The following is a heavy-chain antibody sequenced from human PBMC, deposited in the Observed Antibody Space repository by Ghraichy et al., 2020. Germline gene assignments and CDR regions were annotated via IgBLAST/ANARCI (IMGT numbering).Heavy chain of an antibody. CDR1: GFTFSSYG. D-gene: IGHD4-17*01. J-gene: IGHJ4*02. CDR3: ARDPIAVTTGPYFDY. Sequence: GGSLRLSCAASGFTFSSYGMHWVRQAPGKGLEWVAVIWYDGSNKYYADSVKGRFTISRDNSKNTLYLQMNSLRAEDTAVYYCARDPIAVTTGPYFDYWGQGTLVTVSS. V-gene: IGHV3-33*08. CDR2: IWYDGSNK.